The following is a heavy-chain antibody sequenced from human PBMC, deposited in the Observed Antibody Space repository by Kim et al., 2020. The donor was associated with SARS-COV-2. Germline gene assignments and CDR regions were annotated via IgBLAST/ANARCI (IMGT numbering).Heavy chain of an antibody. CDR2: ISWNSGTI. D-gene: IGHD5-18*01. V-gene: IGHV3-9*01. Sequence: GGSLRLSCAASGFTFGDYAMHWVRQAPGKGLEWVSGISWNSGTIVSAESVKGRFTISRDNAKSSLYLQMNSLRVKNAASYYCTKAGGGYRHHAFDHWG. CDR1: GFTFGDYA. CDR3: TKAGGGYRHHAFDH. J-gene: IGHJ4*01.